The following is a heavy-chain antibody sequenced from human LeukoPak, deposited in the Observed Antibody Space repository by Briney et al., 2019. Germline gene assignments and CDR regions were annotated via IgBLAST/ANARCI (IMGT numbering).Heavy chain of an antibody. V-gene: IGHV1-46*01. CDR3: ASFMTTVTTVMAPDFDY. CDR2: INPSGGST. Sequence: ASVKVSCKASGYTFTSYYMHWVRQAPGQGLEWMGIINPSGGSTSYAQKFQGRVTMTRDTSTSTVYMELSSLRSEDTAVYYCASFMTTVTTVMAPDFDYWGQGTLVTVSS. J-gene: IGHJ4*02. D-gene: IGHD4-11*01. CDR1: GYTFTSYY.